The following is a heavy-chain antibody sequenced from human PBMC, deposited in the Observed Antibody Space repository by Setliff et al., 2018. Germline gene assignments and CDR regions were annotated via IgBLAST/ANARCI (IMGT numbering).Heavy chain of an antibody. Sequence: KPSETLSLTCTVSGGSISSHYWSWIRQPPGKGLEWIGSIYYSGSTNYNPSLKSRVTLSVDTSKNQFSLKLSSVTAADTAVYYCARDSKDWGQGTLVTVSS. CDR2: IYYSGST. V-gene: IGHV4-59*11. CDR1: GGSISSHY. CDR3: ARDSKD. J-gene: IGHJ4*02.